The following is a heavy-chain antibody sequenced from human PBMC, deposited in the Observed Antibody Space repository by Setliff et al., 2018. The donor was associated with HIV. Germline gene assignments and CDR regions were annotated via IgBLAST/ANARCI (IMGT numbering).Heavy chain of an antibody. V-gene: IGHV4-4*07. J-gene: IGHJ4*02. D-gene: IGHD4-17*01. Sequence: SETLSLTCTVSDSGTYYWSWIRQPAGKGLEWIGRVSSRGDTNYNPSLKSRVTMSVDTSKNQFSLKRTSVTASDTAVDYCARAAAGNTGPFDLWGQGSPVTVS. CDR2: VSSRGDT. CDR3: ARAAAGNTGPFDL. CDR1: DSGTYY.